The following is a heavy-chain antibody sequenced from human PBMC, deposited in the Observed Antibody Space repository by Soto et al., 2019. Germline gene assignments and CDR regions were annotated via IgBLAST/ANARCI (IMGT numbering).Heavy chain of an antibody. V-gene: IGHV2-5*02. D-gene: IGHD6-13*01. J-gene: IGHJ6*02. CDR2: IYLDDDK. CDR1: GFSLSTSGVG. CDR3: AHRRRIAAAEPASPYYYYGMDV. Sequence: QITLKESGPTLVKPTQTLTLTCTFSGFSLSTSGVGVGWIRQPPGKALEWLALIYLDDDKRYSPSLKSRLTITKDHSKNQVVLTMTNMDPVDTATYYCAHRRRIAAAEPASPYYYYGMDVWGQGTPVTVSS.